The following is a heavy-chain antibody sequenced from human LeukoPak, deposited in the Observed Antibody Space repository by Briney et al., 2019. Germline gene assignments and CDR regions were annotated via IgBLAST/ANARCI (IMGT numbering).Heavy chain of an antibody. Sequence: ASVKVSCKVSGYTLTELSMHWVRQAPGQGLEWMGRIIPIFGTANYAQKFQGRVTITTDESTSTAYMKLSSLGSEDTAVYYCARARTKYYDSSGHYYGYWGQGTLVTVSS. D-gene: IGHD3-22*01. V-gene: IGHV1-69*05. J-gene: IGHJ4*02. CDR2: IIPIFGTA. CDR3: ARARTKYYDSSGHYYGY. CDR1: GYTLTELS.